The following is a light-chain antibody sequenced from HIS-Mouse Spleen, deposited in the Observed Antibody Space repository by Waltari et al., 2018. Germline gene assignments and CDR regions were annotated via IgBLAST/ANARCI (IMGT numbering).Light chain of an antibody. J-gene: IGKJ5*01. Sequence: DIVMTQSPLSLPVTPGEPASISCRSSQSLLHSNGYNYLDWYLQKPGQSPQLLIYLGSNRASGVPERFSGSGSGTDFRLKISRVEAEDVGVYYCMQALQTITFGQGTRLEIK. CDR3: MQALQTIT. V-gene: IGKV2-28*01. CDR1: QSLLHSNGYNY. CDR2: LGS.